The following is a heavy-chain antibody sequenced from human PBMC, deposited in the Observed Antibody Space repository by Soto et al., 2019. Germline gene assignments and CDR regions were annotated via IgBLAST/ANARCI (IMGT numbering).Heavy chain of an antibody. CDR2: VVPHSGTA. CDR3: ARHPGQWLYYFDY. CDR1: GATFNFYA. D-gene: IGHD6-19*01. Sequence: QVQLVQSGAAVKKPGSSVRVSCKSSGATFNFYAISWVRQAPGEGLEWMGGVVPHSGTATYARKFQGRLTVTADESSSTAYMDLSSLTYEDTAIYYCARHPGQWLYYFDYWGQGTLVTVSS. V-gene: IGHV1-69*01. J-gene: IGHJ4*01.